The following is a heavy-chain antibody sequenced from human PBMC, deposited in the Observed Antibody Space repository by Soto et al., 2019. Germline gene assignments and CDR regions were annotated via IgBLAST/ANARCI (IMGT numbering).Heavy chain of an antibody. Sequence: ASVKVSCKASGYTFTSYDINWVRQATGQGLEWMGWMNPNSGNTGYAQKFQGRVTMTRNTSISTAYMELSSLRSEDTAVYYCARGRRRALLWFGELLYGGDWLDPWGQGTLVTVSS. CDR3: ARGRRRALLWFGELLYGGDWLDP. D-gene: IGHD3-10*01. J-gene: IGHJ5*02. V-gene: IGHV1-8*01. CDR1: GYTFTSYD. CDR2: MNPNSGNT.